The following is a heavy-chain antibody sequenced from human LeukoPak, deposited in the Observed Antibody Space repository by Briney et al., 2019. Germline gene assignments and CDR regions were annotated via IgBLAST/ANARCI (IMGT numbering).Heavy chain of an antibody. J-gene: IGHJ4*02. CDR2: IKSKADGGTT. V-gene: IGHV3-15*01. CDR3: TTGVTMLRGVILDY. CDR1: GFTFTDAW. Sequence: PGGSLRLSCAASGFTFTDAWMNWVRQAPGKGLECIGRIKSKADGGTTDYAAPVKGRFTISRDDSKSTLFLQMNSLKNEDTAVYYCTTGVTMLRGVILDYWGQGTLVTVSS. D-gene: IGHD3-10*01.